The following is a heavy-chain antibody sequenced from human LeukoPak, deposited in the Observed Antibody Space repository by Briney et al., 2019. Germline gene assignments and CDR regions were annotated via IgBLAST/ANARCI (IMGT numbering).Heavy chain of an antibody. J-gene: IGHJ6*02. V-gene: IGHV3-30-3*01. D-gene: IGHD4-23*01. CDR2: ISYDGSNK. CDR3: ARDRNGYGGSGGLYYYGMDV. Sequence: GGSLRLSCAASGFTFSSYAMHWVRQAPGKGLEWVAVISYDGSNKYYADSVKSRVTISRDNSKNTLYLQMNSLRAEDTAVYYCARDRNGYGGSGGLYYYGMDVWGQGTTVTVSS. CDR1: GFTFSSYA.